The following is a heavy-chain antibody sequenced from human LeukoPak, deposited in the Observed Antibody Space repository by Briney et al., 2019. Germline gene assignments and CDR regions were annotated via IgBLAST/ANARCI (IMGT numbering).Heavy chain of an antibody. CDR3: AREIGGASAY. J-gene: IGHJ4*02. V-gene: IGHV3-7*01. CDR2: IKQDGSEK. D-gene: IGHD1-26*01. Sequence: DPGVSLRLSCAPSGFTFSNLWMTWVRQSPGKGLEWVANIKQDGSEKYYLDSVKGRFTISRDNAKNSMYLQMNSLRAEDTAVYYCAREIGGASAYWGQGTLVTVSS. CDR1: GFTFSNLW.